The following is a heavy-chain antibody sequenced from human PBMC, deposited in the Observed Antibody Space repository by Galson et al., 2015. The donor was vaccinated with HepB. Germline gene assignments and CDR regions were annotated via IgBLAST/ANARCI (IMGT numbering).Heavy chain of an antibody. CDR1: GFTFTDSY. V-gene: IGHV3-11*01. CDR3: ARDAYIRRMGDLDFDA. J-gene: IGHJ4*02. CDR2: ISSSGDTI. Sequence: SLRLSCAASGFTFTDSYMSWIRQAPGKGLEWVSYISSSGDTIYYADSVRGRFTVSRDNAESSLYLQMNSLRADDTAVYYCARDAYIRRMGDLDFDAWGQGTLVTVSS. D-gene: IGHD2-21*02.